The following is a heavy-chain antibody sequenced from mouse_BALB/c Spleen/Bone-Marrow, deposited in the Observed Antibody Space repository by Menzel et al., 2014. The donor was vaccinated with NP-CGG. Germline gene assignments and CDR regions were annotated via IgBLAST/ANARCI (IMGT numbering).Heavy chain of an antibody. V-gene: IGHV14-3*02. Sequence: EVQLQQSGAELVKPGASVKLSCTASGLNIKDTYMHWVKQRPEQGLEWIGWIDPENGNTKYDPKFQGKATITADTSSNTAYLQLSSLTSEDTAVYYCAPYYYGSSLFAYWGQGTLVTVSA. CDR3: APYYYGSSLFAY. D-gene: IGHD1-1*01. CDR1: GLNIKDTY. CDR2: IDPENGNT. J-gene: IGHJ3*01.